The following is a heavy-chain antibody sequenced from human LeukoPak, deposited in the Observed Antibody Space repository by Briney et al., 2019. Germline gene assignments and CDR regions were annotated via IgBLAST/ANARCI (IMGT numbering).Heavy chain of an antibody. Sequence: GESLKISCKGCGYSFTSYWIGWVRQMPGKGLEWLGIIYPGDSDTRYSPSFQGQVTISADKSISTAYLQWSSLKASDTAMYYFARVPSLVGAAERRALDILGQGTMVTVSS. CDR1: GYSFTSYW. CDR3: ARVPSLVGAAERRALDI. J-gene: IGHJ3*02. CDR2: IYPGDSDT. V-gene: IGHV5-51*01. D-gene: IGHD1-26*01.